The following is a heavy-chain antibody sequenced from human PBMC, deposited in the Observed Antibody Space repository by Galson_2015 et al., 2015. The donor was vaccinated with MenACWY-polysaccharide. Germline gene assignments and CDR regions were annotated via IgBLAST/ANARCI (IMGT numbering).Heavy chain of an antibody. J-gene: IGHJ5*01. Sequence: SLRLSCAASGFTFSTYGMGWVRQAPGKGLEWVSTLDGSGINTYYADSVRGRFTLSRDNSKKMLYLQMNSLRAEDTALYYCAKDASNSWFDSWGQGTLVTVSS. CDR2: LDGSGINT. CDR1: GFTFSTYG. V-gene: IGHV3-23*01. CDR3: AKDASNSWFDS. D-gene: IGHD4-23*01.